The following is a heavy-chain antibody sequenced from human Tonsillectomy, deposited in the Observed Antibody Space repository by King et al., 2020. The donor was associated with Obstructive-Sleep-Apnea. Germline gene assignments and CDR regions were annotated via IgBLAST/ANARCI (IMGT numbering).Heavy chain of an antibody. J-gene: IGHJ4*02. CDR1: GGSISSSSYY. Sequence: QLQESGPGLVKPSETLSLTCTVSGGSISSSSYYWGWIRQPPKKGLEWIGSIYYSGNIYYNPSLKSRVTRSVDTSNNQLSLKVSSVTAADTSVCYCGRVQSVVQADYWGQGTLVTVSS. CDR2: IYYSGNI. CDR3: GRVQSVVQADY. V-gene: IGHV4-39*07.